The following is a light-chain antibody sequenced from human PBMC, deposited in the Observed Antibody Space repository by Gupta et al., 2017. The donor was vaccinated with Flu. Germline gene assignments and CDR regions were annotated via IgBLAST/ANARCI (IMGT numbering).Light chain of an antibody. V-gene: IGLV3-21*02. CDR2: DDV. J-gene: IGLJ2*01. Sequence: SYVLTQPPSLSVAPGQTARISCAGDTIGGKSVHWHQQKPGQAPVLVVYDDVDRPSGIPERCSGSNSGDTATLTIARVEGGDEADYYCQVWDSTSNHVVFGGGTKLTVL. CDR3: QVWDSTSNHVV. CDR1: TIGGKS.